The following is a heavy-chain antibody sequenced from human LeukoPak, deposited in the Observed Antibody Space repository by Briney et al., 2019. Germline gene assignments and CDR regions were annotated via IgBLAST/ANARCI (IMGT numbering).Heavy chain of an antibody. V-gene: IGHV4-59*08. CDR1: GGSISSYY. J-gene: IGHJ4*02. CDR2: IYYSGST. D-gene: IGHD2/OR15-2a*01. CDR3: AGHHPRNTVDF. Sequence: PSETLSLTCAVSGGSISSYYWSWIRQPPGKGLEWIGYIYYSGSTNYNPSLKSRVTISVDTSKNQFSLKLSSVTAADTAVYYCAGHHPRNTVDFWGQGTLVTVSS.